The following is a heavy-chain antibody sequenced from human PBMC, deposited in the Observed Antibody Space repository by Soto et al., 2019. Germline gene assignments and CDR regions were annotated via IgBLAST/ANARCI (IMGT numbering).Heavy chain of an antibody. CDR2: IYYSGST. CDR1: GGSISSYY. CDR3: ARGSYSYEINWFDP. D-gene: IGHD5-18*01. J-gene: IGHJ5*02. V-gene: IGHV4-59*01. Sequence: SETLSLTCTVSGGSISSYYWSWIRQPPGKGLEWIGYIYYSGSTNYNPSLKSRVTISVNTSKNQFALKLSSVTAADTAVYYCARGSYSYEINWFDPWGQGTLVTVSS.